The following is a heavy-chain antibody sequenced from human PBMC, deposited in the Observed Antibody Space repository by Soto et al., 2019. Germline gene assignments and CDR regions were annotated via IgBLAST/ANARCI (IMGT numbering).Heavy chain of an antibody. CDR1: GFTFSNTW. J-gene: IGHJ4*02. CDR2: IKSQTDGGAT. D-gene: IGHD5-12*01. Sequence: EVQLVESGGDLVEPGGSLRLSCTASGFTFSNTWMSWVRQAPGKGLEWVGRIKSQTDGGATDYTAPVKGRFTVSRDDSKNTLYLQMNSLQSDDTAVYYCTTDRRRGYDPQFDFLGQGTLVTVSS. V-gene: IGHV3-15*01. CDR3: TTDRRRGYDPQFDF.